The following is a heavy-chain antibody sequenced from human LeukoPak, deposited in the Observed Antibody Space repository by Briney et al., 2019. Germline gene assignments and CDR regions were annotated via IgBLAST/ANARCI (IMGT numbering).Heavy chain of an antibody. CDR1: GFTFSSYA. CDR3: AKQPLQDYYDSSGHPYYFDY. V-gene: IGHV3-23*01. D-gene: IGHD3-22*01. J-gene: IGHJ4*02. CDR2: ISGSGGST. Sequence: GGSLRLSCAASGFTFSSYAMSWVRQVPGKGLEWVSAISGSGGSTYYADSVKGRFTISRDNSKNTLYLQMNSLRAEDTAVYYCAKQPLQDYYDSSGHPYYFDYWGQGTLVTVSS.